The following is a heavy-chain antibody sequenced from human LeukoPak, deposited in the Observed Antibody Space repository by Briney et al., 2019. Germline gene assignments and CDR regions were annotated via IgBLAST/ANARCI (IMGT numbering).Heavy chain of an antibody. J-gene: IGHJ4*02. CDR1: GFSFSDHE. V-gene: IGHV3-20*04. Sequence: GGSLRLSCAASGFSFSDHEMNWVRQAPGKGLEWVSGINWNGGSTGYADSVKGRFTISRDNTKNSLYLQMSGLRAEDTAVYYCARVPYDSSYFDYWGQGTLVTVSS. CDR3: ARVPYDSSYFDY. CDR2: INWNGGST. D-gene: IGHD3-22*01.